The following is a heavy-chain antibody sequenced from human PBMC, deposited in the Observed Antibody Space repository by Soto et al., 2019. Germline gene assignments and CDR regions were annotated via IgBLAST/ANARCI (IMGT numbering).Heavy chain of an antibody. D-gene: IGHD2-2*01. CDR3: ASASRGGYYCGMDV. J-gene: IGHJ6*02. CDR1: GGTFSSYA. Sequence: QVQLVQSGAEVKKPGSSVKVSCKASGGTFSSYAISWVRQAPGKGLEWMGGIIHIFGTANYAQKFQDRFTITADESTITAHKELSSLRSEDTAGYFCASASRGGYYCGMDVWGQGTTVTVSS. CDR2: IIHIFGTA. V-gene: IGHV1-69*01.